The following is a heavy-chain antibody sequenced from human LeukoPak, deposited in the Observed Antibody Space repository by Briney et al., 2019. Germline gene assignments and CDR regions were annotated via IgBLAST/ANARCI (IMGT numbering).Heavy chain of an antibody. CDR1: GGSISSSSYY. Sequence: PSETLSLTCTVSGGSISSSSYYWSWIRQPAGKGLEWIGRIYTSGSTNYNPSLKSRVTMSVDTSKNQFSLKLSSVTAADTAVYYCARVVAGYYYYMDVWGKGTTVTVSS. CDR2: IYTSGST. CDR3: ARVVAGYYYYMDV. J-gene: IGHJ6*03. V-gene: IGHV4-61*02.